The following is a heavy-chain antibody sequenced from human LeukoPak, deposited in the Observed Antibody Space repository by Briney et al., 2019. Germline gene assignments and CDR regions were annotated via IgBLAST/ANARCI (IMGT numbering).Heavy chain of an antibody. Sequence: GRSLRLSCAASGFTFSSYGMHWVRQAPGKGLEWVAFIRYDGTNKYYADSVKGRFTISRDNSKNTLYLQMNSLRAEDTAMYYCAKDSAYYYDSSGYYYDWGQGTLVTVSS. D-gene: IGHD3-22*01. J-gene: IGHJ4*02. CDR3: AKDSAYYYDSSGYYYD. CDR1: GFTFSSYG. CDR2: IRYDGTNK. V-gene: IGHV3-30*02.